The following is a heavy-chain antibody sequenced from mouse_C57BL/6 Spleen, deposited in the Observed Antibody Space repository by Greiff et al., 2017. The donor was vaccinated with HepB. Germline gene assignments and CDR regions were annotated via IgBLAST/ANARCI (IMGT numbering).Heavy chain of an antibody. V-gene: IGHV1-81*01. D-gene: IGHD2-3*01. CDR1: GYTFTSYG. J-gene: IGHJ4*01. CDR3: ASNDHY. Sequence: QVQLQQSGAELARPGASVKLSCKASGYTFTSYGISWVKQRTGQGLEWIGEIYPRSGNTYYNEKFKGKATLTADKSYSTAYMELRSLTSEDSAVYFCASNDHYGGQGTSVTVSS. CDR2: IYPRSGNT.